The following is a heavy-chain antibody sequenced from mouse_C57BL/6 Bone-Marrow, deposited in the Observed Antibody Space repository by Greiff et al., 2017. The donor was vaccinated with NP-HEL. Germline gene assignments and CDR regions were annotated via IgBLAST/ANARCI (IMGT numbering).Heavy chain of an antibody. J-gene: IGHJ1*03. CDR1: GYTFPNYW. V-gene: IGHV1-63*01. CDR3: ARGHYYGSSYWYFDV. D-gene: IGHD1-1*01. Sequence: VQLQQSGAELVRPGTSVKMSCKASGYTFPNYWIGWAKQRPGHGLEWIGDIYPGGGYTNYNEKFKGKATLTADKSSSTAYMQFSSLTSEDSAIYYCARGHYYGSSYWYFDVWGTGTTVTVSS. CDR2: IYPGGGYT.